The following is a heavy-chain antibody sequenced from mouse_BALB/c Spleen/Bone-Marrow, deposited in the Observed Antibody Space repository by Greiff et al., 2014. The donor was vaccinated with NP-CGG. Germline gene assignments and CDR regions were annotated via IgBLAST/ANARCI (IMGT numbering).Heavy chain of an antibody. CDR3: ARRGWDGYFDY. D-gene: IGHD4-1*01. J-gene: IGHJ2*01. V-gene: IGHV5-6-2*01. Sequence: VQLKESGGGLVKLGGSLKLSCAASGSTFSSYYMSWVRQTPEKRLELVAAINSNGGSTYYPDTVKGRFTISRDNAKNTLYPQMSSLKSEDTALYYCARRGWDGYFDYWGQGTTLTVSS. CDR2: INSNGGST. CDR1: GSTFSSYY.